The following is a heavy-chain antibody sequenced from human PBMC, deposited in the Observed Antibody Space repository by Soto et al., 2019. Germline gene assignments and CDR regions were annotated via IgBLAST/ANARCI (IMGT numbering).Heavy chain of an antibody. D-gene: IGHD3-22*01. CDR3: VSPEGYSDSSGYTLDY. CDR2: MFYSGNT. J-gene: IGHJ4*02. CDR1: GDSISSSTYY. V-gene: IGHV4-39*01. Sequence: SETLSLTCTVSGDSISSSTYYWGWIRQPPGKGLEWIGSMFYSGNTYYNPSLKSRVTLSIDTSKNQCSLKLNSVTAADTALYYCVSPEGYSDSSGYTLDYWGQGLLVSVPQ.